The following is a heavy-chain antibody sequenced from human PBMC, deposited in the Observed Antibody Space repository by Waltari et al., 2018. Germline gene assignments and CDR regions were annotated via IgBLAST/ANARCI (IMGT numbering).Heavy chain of an antibody. D-gene: IGHD3-10*01. Sequence: QLQLQESGPGLVKPSETLSLTCTVSGGSISSSSYYWGWIRQPPGKGLEWIGSIYYSGSTYYNPSLKSRVTISVDTSKNQFSLKLSSVTAADTAVYYCASTGITMVQGVILNWGQGTLVTVSS. CDR1: GGSISSSSYY. J-gene: IGHJ4*02. V-gene: IGHV4-39*07. CDR2: IYYSGST. CDR3: ASTGITMVQGVILN.